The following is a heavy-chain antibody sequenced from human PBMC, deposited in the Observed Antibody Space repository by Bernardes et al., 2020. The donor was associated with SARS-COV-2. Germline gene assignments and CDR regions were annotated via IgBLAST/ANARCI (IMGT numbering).Heavy chain of an antibody. J-gene: IGHJ6*02. CDR2: VYYIGST. D-gene: IGHD6-19*01. Sequence: SETLSLTCTVSGGSISSDGYYWGWIRQPPGKGLEWIGSVYYIGSTSYNPSLKSRVTMSVDTSKSQFSLKLSSVTAADTAVYYCARHTTPTRYTSGWYHVGYSGMDVWGQGTTVTVSS. CDR3: ARHTTPTRYTSGWYHVGYSGMDV. CDR1: GGSISSDGYY. V-gene: IGHV4-39*01.